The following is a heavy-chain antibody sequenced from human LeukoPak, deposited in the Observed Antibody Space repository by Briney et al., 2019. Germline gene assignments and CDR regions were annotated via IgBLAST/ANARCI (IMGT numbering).Heavy chain of an antibody. CDR1: GFTFSSYA. CDR3: ARSEAQWFSRLWYYFDY. Sequence: GGSLRLSCAASGFTFSSYAMHWVRQAPGKGLEWVAVISYDGSNKYHADSVKGRFTISRDNSKNTLYLQMNSLRAEDTAVYYCARSEAQWFSRLWYYFDYWGQGTLVTVSS. CDR2: ISYDGSNK. V-gene: IGHV3-30*04. D-gene: IGHD2-21*01. J-gene: IGHJ4*02.